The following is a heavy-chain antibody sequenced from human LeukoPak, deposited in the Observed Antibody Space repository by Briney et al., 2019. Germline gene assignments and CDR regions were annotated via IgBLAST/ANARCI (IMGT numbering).Heavy chain of an antibody. V-gene: IGHV4-59*02. J-gene: IGHJ4*02. CDR3: ARASDDGYFDY. Sequence: SETLSLTCTVSGGSVSDYYWSWIRQSPGKGLEWIGYIYYTGSTSYNPSLRSRVTMSADTSKNQFSLKLSSVTAADTAVYYCARASDDGYFDYWGQGTLVTVSS. CDR1: GGSVSDYY. CDR2: IYYTGST.